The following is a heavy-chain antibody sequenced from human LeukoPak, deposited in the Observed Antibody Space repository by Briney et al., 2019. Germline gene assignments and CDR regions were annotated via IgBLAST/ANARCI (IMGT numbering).Heavy chain of an antibody. V-gene: IGHV1-24*01. Sequence: GASVKVSCKVSGYTLTELSMHWVRQAPVKGLEWMGGVDPEDGEIIYAQKFQGRVTMTEDTSTDTAYMELSSLRSEDTAVYYCAIDVGELLTYWGQGTLVTVSS. CDR3: AIDVGELLTY. D-gene: IGHD1-26*01. CDR1: GYTLTELS. CDR2: VDPEDGEI. J-gene: IGHJ4*02.